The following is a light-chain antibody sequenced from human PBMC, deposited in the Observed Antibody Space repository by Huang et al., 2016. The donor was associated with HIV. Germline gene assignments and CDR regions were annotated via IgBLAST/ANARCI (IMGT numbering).Light chain of an antibody. CDR1: QSVTTY. J-gene: IGKJ4*01. V-gene: IGKV1-39*01. CDR2: QAT. Sequence: DIQMTQSPSSLSASLGDRVTITCRASQSVTTYLNWYQQKPGKPPKVLIYQATRLQRGVPSRFSGSGSGTDFTLTIDNLQPDDFATYYCQQSYTTPQGLTFGGGTKVDLK. CDR3: QQSYTTPQGLT.